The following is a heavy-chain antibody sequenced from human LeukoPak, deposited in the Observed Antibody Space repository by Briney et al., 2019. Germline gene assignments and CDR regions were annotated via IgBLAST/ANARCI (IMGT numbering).Heavy chain of an antibody. CDR1: DSNISSSSVN. D-gene: IGHD5-18*01. CDR3: ARQSTAVTPY. CDR2: LYYSASA. Sequence: PLVTLSLTCSVTDSNISSSSVNWSWIRQRPGKELARVGRLYYSASAYYNPSHKSRVTISVNTEKNQFSLMLHTVTAADTTVHYCARQSTAVTPYWGQVTLVTVSS. V-gene: IGHV4-39*01. J-gene: IGHJ4*01.